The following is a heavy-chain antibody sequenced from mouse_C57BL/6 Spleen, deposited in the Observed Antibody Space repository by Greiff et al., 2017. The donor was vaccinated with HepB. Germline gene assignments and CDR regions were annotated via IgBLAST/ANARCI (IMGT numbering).Heavy chain of an antibody. CDR1: GFTFTDYY. CDR3: ARYRITTVVENYAMDY. J-gene: IGHJ4*01. CDR2: IRNKANGYTT. V-gene: IGHV7-3*01. D-gene: IGHD1-1*01. Sequence: EVNVVESGGGLVQPGGSLSLSCAASGFTFTDYYMSWVRQPPGKALEWLGFIRNKANGYTTEYSASVKGRFTISRDNSQSILYLQMNALRAEDSATYYCARYRITTVVENYAMDYWGQGTSVTVSS.